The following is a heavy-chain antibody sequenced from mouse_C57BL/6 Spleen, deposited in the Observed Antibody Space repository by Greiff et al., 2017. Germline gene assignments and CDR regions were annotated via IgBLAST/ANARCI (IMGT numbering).Heavy chain of an antibody. CDR1: GYTFTDYE. V-gene: IGHV1-15*01. D-gene: IGHD2-3*01. CDR3: TRRWLLQYYYAMDY. J-gene: IGHJ4*01. Sequence: QVQLQQSGAELVRPGASVTLSCKASGYTFTDYEMHWVKQTPVHGLEWIGAIDPETGGTAYNQKFKGKAILTADNSSSTAYMELRSMTSEDSAVYYCTRRWLLQYYYAMDYWGQGTSVTVSS. CDR2: IDPETGGT.